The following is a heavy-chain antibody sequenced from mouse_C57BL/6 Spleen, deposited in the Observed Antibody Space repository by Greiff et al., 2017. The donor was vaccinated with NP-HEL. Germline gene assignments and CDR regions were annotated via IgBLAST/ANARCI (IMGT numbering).Heavy chain of an antibody. V-gene: IGHV6-6*01. CDR3: TRPIYYDYGEFAY. CDR1: GFTFSDAW. Sequence: EVKLEESGGGLVQPGGSMKLSCAASGFTFSDAWMDWVRQSPEKGLEWVAEIRNKANNHATYYAESVKGRFTISRDDSKSSVYLQMNSLRAEDTGIYYCTRPIYYDYGEFAYWGQGTLVTVSA. J-gene: IGHJ3*01. CDR2: IRNKANNHAT. D-gene: IGHD2-4*01.